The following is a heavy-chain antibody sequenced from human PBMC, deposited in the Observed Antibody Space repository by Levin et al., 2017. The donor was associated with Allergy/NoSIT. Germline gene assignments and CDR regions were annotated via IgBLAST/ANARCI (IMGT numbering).Heavy chain of an antibody. V-gene: IGHV3-21*01. J-gene: IGHJ3*02. Sequence: LSLTCAASGFTFSSYSMNWVRQAPGKGLEWVSSISSSSSYIYYADSVKGRFTISRDNAKNSLYLQMNSLRAEDTAVYYCARVGGHDAFDIWGQGTMVTVSS. CDR2: ISSSSSYI. D-gene: IGHD3-16*01. CDR1: GFTFSSYS. CDR3: ARVGGHDAFDI.